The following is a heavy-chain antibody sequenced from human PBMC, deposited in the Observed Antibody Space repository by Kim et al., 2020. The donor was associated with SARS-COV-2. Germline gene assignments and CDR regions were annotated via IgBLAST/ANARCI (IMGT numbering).Heavy chain of an antibody. D-gene: IGHD3-22*01. CDR3: ARGVSSAWTLRAWFDP. CDR2: VDHSGTT. J-gene: IGHJ5*02. CDR1: GASISSSSC. V-gene: IGHV4-4*02. Sequence: SETLSLTCVVSGASISSSSCWGWVRQPPGKGLEWIGEVDHSGTTSYNVSLKSRVTISVDKSKNQFSLRLNSVSAADTAVYYCARGVSSAWTLRAWFDPWGQGTLVNVSP.